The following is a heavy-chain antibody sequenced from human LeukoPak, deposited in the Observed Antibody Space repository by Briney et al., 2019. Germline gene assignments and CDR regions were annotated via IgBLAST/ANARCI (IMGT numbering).Heavy chain of an antibody. Sequence: GGSLRLSCAASGFTFSSYSMNWVRQAPGKGLEWVSSISSSSSYIYYADSVKGRFTISRDNAKNSLYLQMNSLRAEDTAVYYCARDLERWLQLRGGEYYFDYWGQGTLVTVSS. J-gene: IGHJ4*02. V-gene: IGHV3-21*01. CDR3: ARDLERWLQLRGGEYYFDY. CDR2: ISSSSSYI. D-gene: IGHD5-24*01. CDR1: GFTFSSYS.